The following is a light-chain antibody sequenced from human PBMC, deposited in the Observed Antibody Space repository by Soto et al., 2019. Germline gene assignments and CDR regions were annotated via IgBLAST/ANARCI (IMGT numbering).Light chain of an antibody. CDR2: DGS. CDR3: QQHYNWPRIT. J-gene: IGKJ5*01. V-gene: IGKV3-11*01. Sequence: EIVLTQSPPTLSLSPGERATLSCRASQSISSFLAWYQQRPGQAPRLLISDGSNRATGIPARFSGSGSGTYFTLTITSLEPEDFAVYYCQQHYNWPRITFGQGTRLEIK. CDR1: QSISSF.